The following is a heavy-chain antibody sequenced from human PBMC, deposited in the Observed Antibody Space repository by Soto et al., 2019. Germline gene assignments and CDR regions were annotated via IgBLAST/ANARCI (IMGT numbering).Heavy chain of an antibody. V-gene: IGHV1-69*02. CDR2: IIPILGIA. CDR3: ARPIFGVVSPYYSYMDV. J-gene: IGHJ6*03. Sequence: AAPVKVSCKASGGTFSSYTISWVRQAPGQGLEWMGRIIPILGIANYAQKFQGRVTITADKSTSTAYMELSSLRSEDTAVYYCARPIFGVVSPYYSYMDVWGKGTTVTVS. CDR1: GGTFSSYT. D-gene: IGHD3-3*01.